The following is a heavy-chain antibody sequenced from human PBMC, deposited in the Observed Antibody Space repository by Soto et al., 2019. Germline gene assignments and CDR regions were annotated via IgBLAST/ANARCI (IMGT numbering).Heavy chain of an antibody. D-gene: IGHD3-22*01. CDR3: ARGPYYYDSSGYYL. Sequence: EVQLVESGGGLVKPGGSLRLSCAASGFTFSSYSMNWVRQAPGKGLEWVSSISSSSSYIYYADSVKGRFTISRDNAKNSLYLQRNRMRAEDTAVYYCARGPYYYDSSGYYLWGQGTLVTVSS. CDR1: GFTFSSYS. CDR2: ISSSSSYI. V-gene: IGHV3-21*01. J-gene: IGHJ5*02.